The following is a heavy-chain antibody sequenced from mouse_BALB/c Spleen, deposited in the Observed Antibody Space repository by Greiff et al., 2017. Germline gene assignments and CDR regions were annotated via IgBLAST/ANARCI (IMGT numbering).Heavy chain of an antibody. Sequence: EVQGVESGGGLVKPGGSLKLSCAASGFTFSSYAMSWVRQSPEKRLEWVAEISSGGSYTYYPDTVTGRFTISRDNAKNTLYLEMSSLRSEDTAMYYCARAFITTATRYFDVWGAGTTVTVSS. CDR2: ISSGGSYT. CDR3: ARAFITTATRYFDV. V-gene: IGHV5-9-4*01. CDR1: GFTFSSYA. J-gene: IGHJ1*01. D-gene: IGHD1-2*01.